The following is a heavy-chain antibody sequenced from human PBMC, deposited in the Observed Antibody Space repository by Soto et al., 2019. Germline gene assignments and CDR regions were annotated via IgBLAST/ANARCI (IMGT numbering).Heavy chain of an antibody. CDR2: IYPGDSDT. D-gene: IGHD1-26*01. Sequence: GESLKISCKGSGYSFTSYWIGWVRQMPGKGLEWMGIIYPGDSDTRYSPSFQGQVTISADKSISTAYLQWSSLKASDTAMYYCARQGRGHSGSYSTFDYWGQGTLVTVSS. J-gene: IGHJ4*02. CDR1: GYSFTSYW. V-gene: IGHV5-51*01. CDR3: ARQGRGHSGSYSTFDY.